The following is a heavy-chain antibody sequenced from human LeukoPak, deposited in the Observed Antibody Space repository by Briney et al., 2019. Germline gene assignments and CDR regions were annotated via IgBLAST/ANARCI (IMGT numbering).Heavy chain of an antibody. J-gene: IGHJ4*02. CDR2: LDTNGSDT. D-gene: IGHD2-2*01. CDR1: GFTFSNYW. V-gene: IGHV3-74*01. Sequence: GGSLRLSCAASGFTFSNYWMHWVRQTPGKGLVWVSRLDTNGSDTSYADSVKGRFTISRDNAKNTLYLQMNNLRAEDTAMYYCARDRYPAAREFDYWGQGTLVTVSS. CDR3: ARDRYPAAREFDY.